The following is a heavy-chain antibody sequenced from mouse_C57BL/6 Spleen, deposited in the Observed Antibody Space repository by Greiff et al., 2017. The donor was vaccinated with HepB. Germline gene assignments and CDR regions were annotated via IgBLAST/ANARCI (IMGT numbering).Heavy chain of an antibody. D-gene: IGHD4-1*01. V-gene: IGHV1-52*01. J-gene: IGHJ2*01. CDR2: IDPSDSET. Sequence: VQLQQSGAELVRPGSSVKLSCKASGYTFTSYWMHWVKQRPIQGLEWIGNIDPSDSETHYNQKFKDKATLTVDKSSSTAYMQLSSLTSEDSAVYYCARSDSGTHFDYWGQGTTLTVSS. CDR1: GYTFTSYW. CDR3: ARSDSGTHFDY.